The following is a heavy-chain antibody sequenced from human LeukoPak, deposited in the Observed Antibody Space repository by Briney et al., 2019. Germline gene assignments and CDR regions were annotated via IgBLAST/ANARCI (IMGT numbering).Heavy chain of an antibody. Sequence: ASVKVSCKASGYTFTGSYMHWGPQAPGQGREWRGWINPNSGGTNYAQKFKGRVTMTRDTSISTAYMELSRLRSDDTAVYYCARVSGSYGYSYYYYYMDVWGKGTTVTVSS. J-gene: IGHJ6*03. V-gene: IGHV1-2*02. D-gene: IGHD5-18*01. CDR3: ARVSGSYGYSYYYYYMDV. CDR1: GYTFTGSY. CDR2: INPNSGGT.